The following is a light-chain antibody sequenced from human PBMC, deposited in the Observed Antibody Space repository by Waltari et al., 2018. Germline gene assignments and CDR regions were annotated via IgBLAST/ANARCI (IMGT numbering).Light chain of an antibody. V-gene: IGLV2-14*01. CDR1: STDIGAYSY. Sequence: QSALTQPASVSGSPGQSITISCIGTSTDIGAYSYVSWYHQHPGKAPTLLIFDVFARPSGFSDRFSGSKSGNTASLTISGLQAEDEAEYFCSSYKTDRTVVFGGGTKVTVL. CDR3: SSYKTDRTVV. CDR2: DVF. J-gene: IGLJ2*01.